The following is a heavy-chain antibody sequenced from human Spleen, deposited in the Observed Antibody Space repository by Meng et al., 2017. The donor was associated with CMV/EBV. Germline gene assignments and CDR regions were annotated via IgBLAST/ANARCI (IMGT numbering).Heavy chain of an antibody. Sequence: ASVKVSCKASGYTFITYYIHWVRQAPGQGLEWMGRINPDGGTTTYSQKFQGGVTLTSDTSTNTVYMELSRLRSDDTAVYYCARGYCSSTSCYSNWFDPWGQGTLVTVSS. V-gene: IGHV1-46*01. CDR1: GYTFITYY. D-gene: IGHD2-2*01. CDR2: INPDGGTT. J-gene: IGHJ5*02. CDR3: ARGYCSSTSCYSNWFDP.